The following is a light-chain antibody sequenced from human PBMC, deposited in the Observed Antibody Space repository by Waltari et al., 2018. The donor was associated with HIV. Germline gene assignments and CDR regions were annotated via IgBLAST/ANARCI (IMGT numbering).Light chain of an antibody. CDR2: DAS. CDR1: YSVAGN. V-gene: IGKV3-15*01. J-gene: IGKJ1*01. Sequence: IVMTQSPATLSVSLGEKATLSCKASYSVAGNLAWYQQKPGQAPRLLIHDASTRAAGIPARFSGSGSGTEFSLSISSLQSEDSAIYYCQQYNHCPRTFGQGTKVEIK. CDR3: QQYNHCPRT.